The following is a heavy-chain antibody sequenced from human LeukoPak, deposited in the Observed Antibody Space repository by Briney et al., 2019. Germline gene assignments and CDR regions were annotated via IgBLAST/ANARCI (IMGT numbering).Heavy chain of an antibody. V-gene: IGHV3-23*01. CDR3: ANLLPSYPTVPTYPYYFYH. CDR1: GFTFSSYA. CDR2: ISGSGGST. D-gene: IGHD4-17*01. J-gene: IGHJ4*02. Sequence: PGGSLRLSCAASGFTFSSYAMSWVRQAPGKGLEWVSAISGSGGSTYYADSVKGRFTISRDNSKNTLDLQMNGLRAEETAGYECANLLPSYPTVPTYPYYFYHWGQGTLVTVSS.